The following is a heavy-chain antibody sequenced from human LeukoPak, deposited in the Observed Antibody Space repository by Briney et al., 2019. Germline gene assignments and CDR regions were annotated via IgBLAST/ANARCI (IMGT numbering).Heavy chain of an antibody. J-gene: IGHJ4*02. CDR2: ISGSGGSA. V-gene: IGHV3-23*01. CDR3: AKLRGYCSGGSCYPIYSFDY. CDR1: GFTFSSYA. D-gene: IGHD2-15*01. Sequence: PGGSLRLSCAASGFTFSSYAMSWVRQAPGKGLEWVSAISGSGGSAYYADSVKGRFTISRDNSKNTLYLQMNSLRAEDTAVYYCAKLRGYCSGGSCYPIYSFDYWVQGTLVTVSS.